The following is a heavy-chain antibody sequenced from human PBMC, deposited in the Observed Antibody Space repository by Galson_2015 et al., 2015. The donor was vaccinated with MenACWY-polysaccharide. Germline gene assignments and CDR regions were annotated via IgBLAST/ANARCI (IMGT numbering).Heavy chain of an antibody. D-gene: IGHD5-18*01. V-gene: IGHV3-30*18. CDR3: AKGAVDTPMTFLFDF. CDR2: ITYDGSDQ. Sequence: SLRLSCAASGFTFSSYGMHWVRQAPGKGLEWVTYITYDGSDQNYARSVKGRFTISRDNSKSMLYLQMDSLRAEDTAVYYCAKGAVDTPMTFLFDFWGQGTLVTVSS. J-gene: IGHJ4*02. CDR1: GFTFSSYG.